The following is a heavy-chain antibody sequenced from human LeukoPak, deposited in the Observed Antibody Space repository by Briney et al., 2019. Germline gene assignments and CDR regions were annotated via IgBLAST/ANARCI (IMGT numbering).Heavy chain of an antibody. D-gene: IGHD3-22*01. CDR1: GESFSGYH. J-gene: IGHJ6*03. V-gene: IGHV4-34*01. CDR3: ARGRHDITMIVVVMTSVSYYLDV. CDR2: INPSGST. Sequence: PPETLSLTCAVYGESFSGYHWTWIPQSPGKGLEWIGDINPSGSTYYNPSLKGRLTISVDTSKNQFSLKLRSVTAADTAVYYCARGRHDITMIVVVMTSVSYYLDVWGKGTTVTVS.